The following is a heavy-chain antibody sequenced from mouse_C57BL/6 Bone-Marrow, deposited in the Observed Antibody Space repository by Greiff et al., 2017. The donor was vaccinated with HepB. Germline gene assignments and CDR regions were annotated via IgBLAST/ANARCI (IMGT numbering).Heavy chain of an antibody. CDR3: ARDGDPTGYFDV. J-gene: IGHJ1*03. Sequence: EVKLMESEGGLVQPGSSMKLSCTASGFTFSDYYMAWVRQVPEKGLEWVANINYDGSSTYYLDSLKSRFIISRDNAKNILYLQMSSLKSEDTATYYCARDGDPTGYFDVWGTGTTVTVSS. D-gene: IGHD2-10*01. V-gene: IGHV5-16*01. CDR1: GFTFSDYY. CDR2: INYDGSST.